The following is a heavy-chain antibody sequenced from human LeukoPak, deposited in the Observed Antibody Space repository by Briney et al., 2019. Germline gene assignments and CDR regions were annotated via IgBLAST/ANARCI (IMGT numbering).Heavy chain of an antibody. D-gene: IGHD5-18*01. CDR2: IIPIFGTA. J-gene: IGHJ5*02. CDR3: ASARATAMEDNWFDP. V-gene: IGHV1-69*13. CDR1: GGTFSSYA. Sequence: SVKVSCKASGGTFSSYAISWVRQAPGQGLEWMGGIIPIFGTANYAQKFQGRVTITADESTSTAYMELSGLRSEDTAFYYCASARATAMEDNWFDPWGQGTLVTVSS.